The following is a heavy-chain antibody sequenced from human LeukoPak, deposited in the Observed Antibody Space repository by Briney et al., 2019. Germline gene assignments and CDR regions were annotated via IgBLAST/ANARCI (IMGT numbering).Heavy chain of an antibody. CDR1: GFTFSSYS. CDR2: ISSSSSYI. CDR3: ARRMVVAADFDY. V-gene: IGHV3-21*01. Sequence: GGSLRLSCAASGFTFSSYSMNWVRQAPGKGLEWVSSISSSSSYIYYADSVKGRFTISRGNVKNSLYLQMNSLRAEDTAVYYCARRMVVAADFDYWGQGTLVTVSS. D-gene: IGHD2-15*01. J-gene: IGHJ4*02.